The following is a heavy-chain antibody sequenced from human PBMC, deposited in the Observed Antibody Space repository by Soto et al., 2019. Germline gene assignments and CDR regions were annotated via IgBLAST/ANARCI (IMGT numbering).Heavy chain of an antibody. CDR2: TYYRSKWYN. V-gene: IGHV6-1*01. Sequence: QSPTLSLPCAISGDRVSSNSAAWNWIRQSPSRGLEWLGRTYYRSKWYNDYAVSVKSRITINPDTSKNQFSLQLNSVTPEDTAVYYCARDKGLLWFGEYDYWGQGTLVTVSS. D-gene: IGHD3-10*01. J-gene: IGHJ4*02. CDR3: ARDKGLLWFGEYDY. CDR1: GDRVSSNSAA.